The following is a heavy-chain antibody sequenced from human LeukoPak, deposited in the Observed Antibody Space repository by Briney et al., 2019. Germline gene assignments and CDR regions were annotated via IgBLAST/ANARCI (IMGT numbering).Heavy chain of an antibody. V-gene: IGHV4-59*01. J-gene: IGHJ4*02. CDR1: GGSFSGYY. Sequence: SETLSLTCAVYGGSFSGYYWSWIRQPPGKGLEWIGHIYYSGSTNYNPSLKSRVTISVDTSKNQFSLKLSSVTAADTAVYYCARADSSGYYVGYWGQGTLVTVSS. CDR3: ARADSSGYYVGY. CDR2: IYYSGST. D-gene: IGHD3-22*01.